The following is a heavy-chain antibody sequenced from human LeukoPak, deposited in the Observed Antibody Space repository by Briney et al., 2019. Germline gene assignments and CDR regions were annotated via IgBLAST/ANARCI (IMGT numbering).Heavy chain of an antibody. V-gene: IGHV6-1*01. D-gene: IGHD5-18*01. CDR3: ARALDTAIVL. CDR2: TYYRSKWYN. CDR1: GDSVSSNSAT. J-gene: IGHJ4*02. Sequence: SQTLSLTCAISGDSVSSNSATWNWIRQSPSRGLEWLGRTYYRSKWYNDYSKSVERRITINPDTSKNQLSLQLNSVTPEDTAVYYCARALDTAIVLWGQGTLVTVSS.